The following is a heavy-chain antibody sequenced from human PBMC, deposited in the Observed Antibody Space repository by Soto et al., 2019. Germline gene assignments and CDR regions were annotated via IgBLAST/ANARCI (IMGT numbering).Heavy chain of an antibody. CDR2: IYPGDSDT. CDR3: ARLILGATDAFDI. CDR1: GYSFTSYW. D-gene: IGHD1-26*01. J-gene: IGHJ3*02. Sequence: GESLKISCKGSGYSFTSYWIGWVRQMPEKGLQWMGIIYPGDSDTRCSPSFQGQVTISADKSISTAYLQWSSLKASDTAMYYCARLILGATDAFDIWGQGTMVTVSS. V-gene: IGHV5-51*01.